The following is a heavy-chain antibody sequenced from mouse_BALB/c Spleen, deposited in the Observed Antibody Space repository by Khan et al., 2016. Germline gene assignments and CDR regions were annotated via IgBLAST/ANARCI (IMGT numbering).Heavy chain of an antibody. D-gene: IGHD1-1*01. CDR3: SRPYYYGSSNGLAY. Sequence: QIQLVQSGPELKKPGETVKISCKASGYTFTNYGMNWVKQAPGKGLKWMGWINTNTGEPTYAEDIKGRFVFSLETYASTSYLMINNLNNEDTATYFCSRPYYYGSSNGLAYWVQGTLVTVSA. V-gene: IGHV9-3*02. J-gene: IGHJ3*01. CDR2: INTNTGEP. CDR1: GYTFTNYG.